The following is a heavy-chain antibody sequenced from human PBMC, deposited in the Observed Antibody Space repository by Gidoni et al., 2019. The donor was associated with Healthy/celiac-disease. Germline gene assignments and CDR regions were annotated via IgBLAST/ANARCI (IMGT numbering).Heavy chain of an antibody. Sequence: EGQRLASWGGLVEPWGYLRRPCTAAGLPFSSSASSWVRQAPGKGLEWVSAISGSAGSTYYSDSVKGRFTISRDNSKNTLYLQMNSLRAEDTAVYYCAKSGRFYDSSGYYYVGMDVWGQGTTVTVSS. CDR1: GLPFSSSA. D-gene: IGHD3-22*01. CDR2: ISGSAGST. V-gene: IGHV3-23*01. J-gene: IGHJ6*02. CDR3: AKSGRFYDSSGYYYVGMDV.